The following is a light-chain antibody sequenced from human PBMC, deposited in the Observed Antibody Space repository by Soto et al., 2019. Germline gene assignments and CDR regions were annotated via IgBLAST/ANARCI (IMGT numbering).Light chain of an antibody. V-gene: IGKV3-15*01. J-gene: IGKJ1*01. Sequence: EVVMTQSPATLSVPPGERATLSCRASQSVSSNLAWYQHKPGQPPRLLIYGASTRATGIPARFSGGGSGTEFTLTISSLQSEDFAVYYCQQYNDWPRTFGQGTKVDIK. CDR2: GAS. CDR3: QQYNDWPRT. CDR1: QSVSSN.